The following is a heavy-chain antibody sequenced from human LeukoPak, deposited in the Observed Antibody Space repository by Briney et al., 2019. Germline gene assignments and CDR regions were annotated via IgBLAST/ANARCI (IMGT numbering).Heavy chain of an antibody. CDR1: GYTFTSYG. CDR3: ARDPEATVVTPVDY. V-gene: IGHV1-18*01. J-gene: IGHJ4*02. Sequence: ASVKVSCNASGYTFTSYGISWVRQAPGQGLEWMGWISAYNGNTNYAQNLQGRVTMTTDTSTSTAYMELRSLRSDDTAVYYCARDPEATVVTPVDYWGQGTLVTVSS. CDR2: ISAYNGNT. D-gene: IGHD4-23*01.